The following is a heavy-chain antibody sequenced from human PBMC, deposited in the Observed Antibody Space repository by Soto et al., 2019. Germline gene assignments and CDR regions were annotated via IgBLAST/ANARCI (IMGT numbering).Heavy chain of an antibody. J-gene: IGHJ6*02. CDR3: AGNYDVLTGRGDLDV. D-gene: IGHD3-9*01. CDR1: GGAISNYY. V-gene: IGHV4-59*04. CDR2: IHYSGRT. Sequence: QVQLQESGPGLVKPSETLSLNCTVSGGAISNYYWHWIRQPPGKGLEWLGNIHYSGRTDYHPSFKSRVTVSVDTSKNQFSLKRSSVTAADTAIYYCAGNYDVLTGRGDLDVWGQGTTVTVSS.